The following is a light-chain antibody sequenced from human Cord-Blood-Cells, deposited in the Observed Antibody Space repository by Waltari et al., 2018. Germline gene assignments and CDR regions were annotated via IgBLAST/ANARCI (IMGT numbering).Light chain of an antibody. V-gene: IGLV2-23*01. CDR2: EGC. Sequence: QSALTQPASVSGSPGQSITISCTGTSSDVWRYNLVSLYQQHPGKAHKLIVYEGCKRPSGVSNRFSGSKSVNTASLTISGLQAEDEADYYCCSYAGSSTLVFGGGTKLTVL. J-gene: IGLJ3*02. CDR3: CSYAGSSTLV. CDR1: SSDVWRYNL.